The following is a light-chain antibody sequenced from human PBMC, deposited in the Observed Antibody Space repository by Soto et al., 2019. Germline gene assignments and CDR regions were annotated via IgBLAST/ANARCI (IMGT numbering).Light chain of an antibody. CDR3: CSYASRRTFV. CDR2: EVS. Sequence: QSALTQPASVSGSPGQSITISYTGTSSDVGSYNLVSWYQQYPCKAPKLIIYEVSKRPSGVSNRFSGSKSGNTASLTISGLQAEDEADYYCCSYASRRTFVFGTGTKLTVL. J-gene: IGLJ1*01. CDR1: SSDVGSYNL. V-gene: IGLV2-23*02.